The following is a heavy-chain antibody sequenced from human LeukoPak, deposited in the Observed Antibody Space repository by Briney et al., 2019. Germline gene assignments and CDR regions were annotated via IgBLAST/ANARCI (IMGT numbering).Heavy chain of an antibody. D-gene: IGHD3-3*01. V-gene: IGHV3-48*02. Sequence: PGGSLRLSCAASGFTFSSYAMSWVRQAPGKGLEWVSYISSRSSTIYYADSVKGRFTISRDNAKNSLYLQMNSLRDEDTAAYYCAREGIWSCDYWGQGTLVTVSS. CDR2: ISSRSSTI. J-gene: IGHJ4*02. CDR3: AREGIWSCDY. CDR1: GFTFSSYA.